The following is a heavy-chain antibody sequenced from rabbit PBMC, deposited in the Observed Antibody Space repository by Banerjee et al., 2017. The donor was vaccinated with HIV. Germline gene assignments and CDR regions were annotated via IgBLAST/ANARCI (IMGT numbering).Heavy chain of an antibody. CDR2: IYTGSGGT. D-gene: IGHD3-1*01. J-gene: IGHJ3*01. CDR1: GLDFSNNYD. Sequence: QSLEEYGGDLVQPEGSLTLTCKASGLDFSNNYDMCWVRQAPGKGLEWIGCIYTGSGGTYYASWAKGRFTISKTSSTTVTLQMTSLTAADTATYFCARGLVGPTADLWGQGTLVTVS. CDR3: ARGLVGPTADL. V-gene: IGHV1S40*01.